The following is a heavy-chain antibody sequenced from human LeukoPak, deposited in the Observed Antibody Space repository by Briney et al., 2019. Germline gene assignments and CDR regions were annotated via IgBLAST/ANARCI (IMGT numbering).Heavy chain of an antibody. CDR3: ARLEYSNSPFDY. Sequence: GESLKISCKASGYSFVSHWIVWVRQMPGKGLEWLGIIYPGDSDTRYSPSFQGQVTISADKSISTAYLQWSSLKASDTAMYYCARLEYSNSPFDYWGQGTLVTVSS. D-gene: IGHD4-11*01. V-gene: IGHV5-51*01. CDR1: GYSFVSHW. J-gene: IGHJ4*02. CDR2: IYPGDSDT.